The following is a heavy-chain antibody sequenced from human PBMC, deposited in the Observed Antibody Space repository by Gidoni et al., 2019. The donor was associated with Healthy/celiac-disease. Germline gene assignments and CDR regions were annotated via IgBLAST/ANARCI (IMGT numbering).Heavy chain of an antibody. CDR1: GFTFSSYS. Sequence: EVQLVESGGGLVKPGGSLRLSCAASGFTFSSYSMNWVRQAQGKGLEWVSSISSSSSYIYYADSVKGRFTISRDNAKNSLYLQMNSLRAEDTAVYYCARSGSHYWGYFDYWGQGTLVTVSS. CDR2: ISSSSSYI. J-gene: IGHJ4*02. V-gene: IGHV3-21*01. CDR3: ARSGSHYWGYFDY. D-gene: IGHD1-26*01.